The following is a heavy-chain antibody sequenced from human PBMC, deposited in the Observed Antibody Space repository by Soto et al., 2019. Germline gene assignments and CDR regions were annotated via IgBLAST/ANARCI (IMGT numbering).Heavy chain of an antibody. J-gene: IGHJ4*02. D-gene: IGHD3-22*01. CDR3: ARGLRYYDRTINTYFDY. V-gene: IGHV4-34*01. Sequence: SETLSLTCAVYGGSFSGYYWSWIRQPPGEGLEWVGEINHSGSTNSNPSPKSRDTISLDTSKSQCSLKLSSVTAADTAVYNCARGLRYYDRTINTYFDYGGKGTLVTVSS. CDR2: INHSGST. CDR1: GGSFSGYY.